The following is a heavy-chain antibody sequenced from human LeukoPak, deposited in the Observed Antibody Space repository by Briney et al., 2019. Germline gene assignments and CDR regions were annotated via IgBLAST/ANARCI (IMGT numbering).Heavy chain of an antibody. CDR2: MNPNSGNT. Sequence: ASVKVSCKASGYTFTSYDINWVRQATGQGLEWMGWMNPNSGNTGYAQKFQGRVTMTRSTSISTAYMELSSLRSEDTAVYYCAGGLISHDAFDIWGQGTMVTVSS. CDR1: GYTFTSYD. J-gene: IGHJ3*02. D-gene: IGHD3-3*02. CDR3: AGGLISHDAFDI. V-gene: IGHV1-8*01.